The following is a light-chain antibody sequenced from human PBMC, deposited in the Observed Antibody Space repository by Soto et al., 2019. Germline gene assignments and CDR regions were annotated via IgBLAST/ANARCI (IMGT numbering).Light chain of an antibody. V-gene: IGKV3-15*01. Sequence: EIVMTQSPATLSVSPGERATLSCRASQSVSSNLAWYQQKPGQAPRLLIYGASTRANGIPARFSGSGSGTEFTLTISSLQSEYFAVYYCQQYNNWPPWTFGQGTKVEIK. J-gene: IGKJ1*01. CDR1: QSVSSN. CDR2: GAS. CDR3: QQYNNWPPWT.